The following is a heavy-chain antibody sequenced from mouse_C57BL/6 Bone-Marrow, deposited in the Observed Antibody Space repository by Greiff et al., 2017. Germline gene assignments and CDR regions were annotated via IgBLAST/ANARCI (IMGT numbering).Heavy chain of an antibody. Sequence: EVQRVESEGGLVQPGSSMKLSCTASGFTFSDYYMAWVRQVPEKGLEWVANINYDGSSTYYLDSLKSRFIISRDNAKNILYLQMSSLKSEDTATYYCARDSRYGSSHWYFDVWGTGTTVTVSS. J-gene: IGHJ1*03. D-gene: IGHD1-1*01. V-gene: IGHV5-16*01. CDR1: GFTFSDYY. CDR2: INYDGSST. CDR3: ARDSRYGSSHWYFDV.